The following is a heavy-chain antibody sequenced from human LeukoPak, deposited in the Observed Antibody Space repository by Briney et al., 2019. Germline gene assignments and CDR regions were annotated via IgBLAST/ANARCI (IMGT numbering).Heavy chain of an antibody. CDR1: GGTFSSYA. V-gene: IGHV1-69*04. J-gene: IGHJ4*02. D-gene: IGHD3-22*01. CDR2: IIPILGIA. Sequence: GASVKVSREASGGTFSSYAISWVRQAPGQGLEWMGRIIPILGIANYAQKFQGRVTITADKSTSTAYMELSSLRSEDTAVYYCASDYYDSSGYYSRGFDYWGQGTLVTVSS. CDR3: ASDYYDSSGYYSRGFDY.